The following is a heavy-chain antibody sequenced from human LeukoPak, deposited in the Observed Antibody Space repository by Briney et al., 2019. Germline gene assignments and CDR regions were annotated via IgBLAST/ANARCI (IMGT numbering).Heavy chain of an antibody. D-gene: IGHD6-13*01. CDR1: GFTFRRYD. J-gene: IGHJ5*02. Sequence: GGSLRLSCVASGFTFRRYDMHWVRQAPGKGLEWVAVIANDGRNEIYADSVKGRFTISRDNSKNTLYLQMNGLRAEDTAVYYCARAAAVSGAFRDNWFDPWGQGTLVTVSS. V-gene: IGHV3-30*04. CDR3: ARAAAVSGAFRDNWFDP. CDR2: IANDGRNE.